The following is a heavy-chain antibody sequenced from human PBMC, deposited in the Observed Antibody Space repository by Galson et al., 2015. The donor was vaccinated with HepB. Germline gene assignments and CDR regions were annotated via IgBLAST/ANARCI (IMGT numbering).Heavy chain of an antibody. D-gene: IGHD3-10*01. CDR2: MSGSGTTT. V-gene: IGHV3-23*01. CDR1: GFTFSSYV. Sequence: SLRLSCAASGFTFSSYVMSWVRQAPGKGLEWLSTMSGSGTTTYYADSVRGRFTISRDNSKNTLHLQMNSLRAEDTAVYYCAKGTGYYGSGNYYYFDYWGQGTLVTVSS. J-gene: IGHJ4*02. CDR3: AKGTGYYGSGNYYYFDY.